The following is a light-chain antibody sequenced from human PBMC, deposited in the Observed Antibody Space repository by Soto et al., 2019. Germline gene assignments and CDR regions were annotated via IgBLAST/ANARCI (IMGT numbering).Light chain of an antibody. J-gene: IGKJ4*01. Sequence: DIQMTQSPSTLSASVGDRVTITFRASQSISSWLAWYQQKPGKAPKFLIYDASALESGVPSRFSGSGSGTAFTLTISRLEPEDFALYYCQQYGTALTFGGGTKVDIK. V-gene: IGKV1-5*01. CDR3: QQYGTALT. CDR1: QSISSW. CDR2: DAS.